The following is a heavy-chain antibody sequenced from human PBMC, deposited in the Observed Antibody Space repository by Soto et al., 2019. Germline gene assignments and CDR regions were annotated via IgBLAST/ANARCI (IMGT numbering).Heavy chain of an antibody. V-gene: IGHV4-61*01. CDR1: GGSVSSGSYY. J-gene: IGHJ6*02. D-gene: IGHD1-26*01. CDR3: ARQRPTDGRWEFANYYGMDV. Sequence: SETLSLTCTVSGGSVSSGSYYWSWIRQPPGKGLEWIGYIYYSGSTNYNPSLKSRVTISVDTSKNQFSLKLSSVTAADTAVYYCARQRPTDGRWEFANYYGMDVWGQGTPVTVSS. CDR2: IYYSGST.